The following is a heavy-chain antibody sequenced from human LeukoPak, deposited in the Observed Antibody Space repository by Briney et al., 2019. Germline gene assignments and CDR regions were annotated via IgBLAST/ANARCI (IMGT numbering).Heavy chain of an antibody. CDR2: INPNSGGT. V-gene: IGHV1-2*02. CDR3: ARDRATNWATYGMDV. J-gene: IGHJ6*02. D-gene: IGHD7-27*01. CDR1: GYTFTGYY. Sequence: ASVKVSCKASGYTFTGYYMHWVRQAPGQGLEWMGWINPNSGGTNYAQKFQGRVTMTRDTSISTAYMELSRLRSDDTAVYYCARDRATNWATYGMDVWGQGTTVTVSS.